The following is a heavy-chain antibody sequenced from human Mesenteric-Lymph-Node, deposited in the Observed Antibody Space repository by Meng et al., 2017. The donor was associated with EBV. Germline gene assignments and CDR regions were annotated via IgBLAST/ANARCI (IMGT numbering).Heavy chain of an antibody. D-gene: IGHD4-11*01. Sequence: VQLGLSGGEVKKRGASVTVSCKASGYKFITYYIHWVRQAPGQGLEWMRTINPSVGSTTYAQKFQGRVSMTSDASTSTVYMELNSLRSEDTAIYYCARATVTRNWFDPWGQGTLVTVSS. V-gene: IGHV1-46*01. CDR3: ARATVTRNWFDP. J-gene: IGHJ5*02. CDR1: GYKFITYY. CDR2: INPSVGST.